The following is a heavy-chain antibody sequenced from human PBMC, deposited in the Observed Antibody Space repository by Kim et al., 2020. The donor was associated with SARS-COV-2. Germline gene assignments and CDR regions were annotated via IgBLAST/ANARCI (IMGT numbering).Heavy chain of an antibody. J-gene: IGHJ4*02. CDR3: ARSIHCSGGSCGGRYYFDY. CDR2: IYYSGST. V-gene: IGHV4-31*03. D-gene: IGHD2-15*01. Sequence: SETLSLTCTVSGGSISSGGYYWSWIRQHPGKGLEWIGYIYYSGSTYYNPSLKSRVTISVDTSKNQFSLKLSSVTAADTAVYYCARSIHCSGGSCGGRYYFDYWGQGTLVTVSS. CDR1: GGSISSGGYY.